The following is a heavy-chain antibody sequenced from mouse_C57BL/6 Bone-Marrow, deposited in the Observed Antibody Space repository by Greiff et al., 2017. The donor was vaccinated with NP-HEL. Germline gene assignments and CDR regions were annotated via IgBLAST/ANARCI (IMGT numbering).Heavy chain of an antibody. CDR1: GYTFTSYG. Sequence: VQLKESGAELARPGASVKLSCKASGYTFTSYGISWVKQRPGQGLEWIGEIYPRSGNTYYNEKFKGKATLTADKSSSTAYMELRSLTSEDSAVYFCAREMGLLYYFDYWGQGTTLTVSS. V-gene: IGHV1-81*01. CDR2: IYPRSGNT. D-gene: IGHD1-1*01. J-gene: IGHJ2*01. CDR3: AREMGLLYYFDY.